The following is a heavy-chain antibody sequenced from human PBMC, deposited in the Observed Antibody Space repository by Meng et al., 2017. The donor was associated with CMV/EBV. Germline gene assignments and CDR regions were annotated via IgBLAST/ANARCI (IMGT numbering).Heavy chain of an antibody. D-gene: IGHD6-13*01. V-gene: IGHV2-5*02. Sequence: ITVKGSGPTLVKPTQTRTLPCTFSWFSIRTSGVGVGWIRQPPGKALEWLGLIYWDDDKRYSPSLKSRLTITKDTSKNQVVLTMTNMDPVDTATYYCARIAAAGRFDYWGQGTLVTVSS. J-gene: IGHJ4*02. CDR2: IYWDDDK. CDR3: ARIAAAGRFDY. CDR1: WFSIRTSGVG.